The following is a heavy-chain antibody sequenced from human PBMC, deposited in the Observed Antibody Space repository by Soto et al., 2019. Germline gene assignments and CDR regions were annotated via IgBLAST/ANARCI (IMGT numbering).Heavy chain of an antibody. CDR3: ARGTGGRFLEWLFPLDY. CDR1: GGSFSGYY. V-gene: IGHV4-34*01. CDR2: INHSGST. D-gene: IGHD3-3*01. J-gene: IGHJ4*02. Sequence: QVQLQQWGAGLLKPSETLSLTCAVYGGSFSGYYWSWIRQPPGTGLELIGEINHSGSTNYNPSLKSRVTISVDTSKNQFSLKLSSVTAADTAVYYWARGTGGRFLEWLFPLDYWGQGTLVTVSS.